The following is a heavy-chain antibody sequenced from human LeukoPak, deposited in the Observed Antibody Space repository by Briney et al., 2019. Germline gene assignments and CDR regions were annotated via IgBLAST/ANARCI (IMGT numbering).Heavy chain of an antibody. CDR1: GFIFSSYA. V-gene: IGHV3-23*01. CDR3: AKGVGGYCSSTDCRAYDN. CDR2: ISGSGDGT. D-gene: IGHD2-2*01. J-gene: IGHJ4*02. Sequence: GGSLRLSCAASGFIFSSYAMNWGRQAPGKGLEWVSAISGSGDGTYYADSVKGRFTVSRDNSKNTLYLQMNNLRAEDSAVHYCAKGVGGYCSSTDCRAYDNWGQGTLVTVSS.